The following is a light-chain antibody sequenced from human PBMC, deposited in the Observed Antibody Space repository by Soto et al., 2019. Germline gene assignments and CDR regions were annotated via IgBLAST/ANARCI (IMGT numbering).Light chain of an antibody. CDR2: EVT. J-gene: IGLJ2*01. CDR3: RSHAGRNHLL. V-gene: IGLV2-8*01. Sequence: QSALTQPPSASGSRGQSVTISCTGTSSDIGGYDFVSWYQQHPGKAPKLLIYEVTKRPSGVPDRFSGSKSGNTASLTVSGLQSEDGVDYYCRSHAGRNHLLFGGGTTLTVL. CDR1: SSDIGGYDF.